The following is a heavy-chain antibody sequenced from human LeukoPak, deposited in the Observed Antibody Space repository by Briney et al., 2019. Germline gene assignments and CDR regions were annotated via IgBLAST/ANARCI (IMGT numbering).Heavy chain of an antibody. CDR3: ARCKGVPAAVIDY. D-gene: IGHD2-2*01. CDR2: IKEDGSEK. Sequence: PGGSLRLSCAASGFTFSNYWMSWVRQAPGKGLEWVANIKEDGSEKNYVDSVKGRFTISRDNAKSSVYLQMNSLRAEDTGVYYCARCKGVPAAVIDYWGQGTLVTVSS. J-gene: IGHJ4*02. V-gene: IGHV3-7*01. CDR1: GFTFSNYW.